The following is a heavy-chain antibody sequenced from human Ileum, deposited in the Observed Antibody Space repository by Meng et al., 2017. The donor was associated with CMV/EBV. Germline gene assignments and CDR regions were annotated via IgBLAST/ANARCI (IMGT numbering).Heavy chain of an antibody. D-gene: IGHD2-8*01. CDR2: ITGDGSRT. J-gene: IGHJ4*02. CDR3: AADITSLGVTFDF. V-gene: IGHV3-74*01. Sequence: VSVFTFRASWMHWVRQDPANGLVWVEYITGDGSRTPHAHSVEGRFSVSRDYAENTLYLQMNSLRADDTAVYYCAADITSLGVTFDFWGRRALVTVSS. CDR1: VFTFRASW.